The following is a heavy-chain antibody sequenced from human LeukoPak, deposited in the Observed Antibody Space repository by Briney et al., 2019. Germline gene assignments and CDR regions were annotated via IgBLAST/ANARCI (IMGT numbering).Heavy chain of an antibody. CDR1: GFTFSSYG. CDR2: IRYDGSNK. CDR3: AKDTLYLGELSLPPDY. Sequence: GGSLRLSCAASGFTFSSYGMHWVRQAPGKGLEWVAFIRYDGSNKYYADSVKGRFTISRDNSKNTLYLQMNSLRAEDTAVYYCAKDTLYLGELSLPPDYWGQGTLVTVSS. J-gene: IGHJ4*02. D-gene: IGHD3-16*02. V-gene: IGHV3-30*02.